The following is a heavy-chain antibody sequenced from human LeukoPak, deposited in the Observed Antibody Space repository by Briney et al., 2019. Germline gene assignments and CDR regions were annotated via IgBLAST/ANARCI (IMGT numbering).Heavy chain of an antibody. CDR2: IYYSGST. CDR1: GGSISSYY. D-gene: IGHD1-26*01. J-gene: IGHJ4*02. V-gene: IGHV4-59*08. CDR3: ARHSYSGSYDFDY. Sequence: PAETLSLTCTVSGGSISSYYWSWVRQPPGKGLEWIGYIYYSGSTNYNPSLKSRVTISVDTSKNQFSLKLSSVTAADTAVYYCARHSYSGSYDFDYWGQGTLVTVSS.